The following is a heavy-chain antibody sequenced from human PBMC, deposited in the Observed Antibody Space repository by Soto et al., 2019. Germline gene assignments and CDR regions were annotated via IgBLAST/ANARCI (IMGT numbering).Heavy chain of an antibody. V-gene: IGHV3-21*01. D-gene: IGHD6-19*01. CDR1: GFTFSSYS. CDR2: ISGSSRYI. J-gene: IGHJ4*02. CDR3: AKVTRSGWN. Sequence: EVQLVESGGGLVKPGGSLRVSCAASGFTFSSYSMNWVRQAPGKGLEWVSSISGSSRYIYYADAVKGRFTISRDNAKNSLYLQMNSLRGEDTAVYYCAKVTRSGWNWGQGTLVTVSS.